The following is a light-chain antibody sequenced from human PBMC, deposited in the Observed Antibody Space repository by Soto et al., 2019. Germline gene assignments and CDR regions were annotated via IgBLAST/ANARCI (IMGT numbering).Light chain of an antibody. J-gene: IGLJ1*01. CDR2: DVG. V-gene: IGLV2-11*01. Sequence: QSVLTQPRSVSGSPGQSVTISCTGTSSDVGLYNYVSWYQQHPGKAPKLIIYDVGKRPSGVPDRFSGSKSGNTASLTISGLQAEDEGEYFCCSYGGSYTPYVFGTGTKLTVL. CDR3: CSYGGSYTPYV. CDR1: SSDVGLYNY.